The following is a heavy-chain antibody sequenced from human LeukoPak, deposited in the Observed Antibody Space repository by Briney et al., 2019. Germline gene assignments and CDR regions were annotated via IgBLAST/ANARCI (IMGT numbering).Heavy chain of an antibody. CDR1: GGSISSSGYY. CDR3: VTLEMATINFDE. J-gene: IGHJ4*02. V-gene: IGHV4-39*01. D-gene: IGHD5-24*01. CDR2: FSYSGNT. Sequence: SETLSLTCTVSGGSISSSGYYWGWIRQPPGKGLEWIGSFSYSGNTYYNPSLRSRVTISVDTSKNQFSLKLRSVTAADTAVHYCVTLEMATINFDEWGQGTLVTVSS.